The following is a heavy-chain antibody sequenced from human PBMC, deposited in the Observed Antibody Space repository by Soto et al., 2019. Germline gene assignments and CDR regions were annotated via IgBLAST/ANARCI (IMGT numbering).Heavy chain of an antibody. CDR2: IYYSGST. Sequence: SETLSLTCIVSGGSISSYYWSWIRQPPGKGLEWIGYIYYSGSTNYNPSLKSRVTISVDTSKNQFSLKLSSVTAADTAVYYCARDSPLRYFDWLPGGFDPWGQGTLVTVSS. J-gene: IGHJ5*02. D-gene: IGHD3-9*01. V-gene: IGHV4-59*01. CDR3: ARDSPLRYFDWLPGGFDP. CDR1: GGSISSYY.